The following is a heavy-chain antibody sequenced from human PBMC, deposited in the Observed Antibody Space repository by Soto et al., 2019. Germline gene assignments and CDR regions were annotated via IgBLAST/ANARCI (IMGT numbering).Heavy chain of an antibody. CDR1: GFTFSSYA. D-gene: IGHD4-17*01. J-gene: IGHJ4*02. CDR3: ARGLSHNYGDFDY. Sequence: GGSLRLSCAASGFTFSSYAMHWVRQAPGKGLEWVAVISYDGSNKYYADSVKGRFTISRDNSKNTLYLQMNSLRAEDTAVYYCARGLSHNYGDFDYWGQGTLVTVSS. V-gene: IGHV3-30*04. CDR2: ISYDGSNK.